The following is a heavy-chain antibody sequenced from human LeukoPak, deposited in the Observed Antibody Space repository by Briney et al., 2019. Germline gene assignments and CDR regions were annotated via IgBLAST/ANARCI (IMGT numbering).Heavy chain of an antibody. CDR1: GDSDSSNY. Sequence: PSETLSLTCTVSGDSDSSNYWNWIRPPPGTGLEWIGNIYYSGTTDYNPSLKSRVTISVDTSKNQISLRLTSVTAADTAVYHCARDKGPYWYFDLWGRGTLVTVSS. V-gene: IGHV4-59*02. CDR3: ARDKGPYWYFDL. J-gene: IGHJ2*01. CDR2: IYYSGTT.